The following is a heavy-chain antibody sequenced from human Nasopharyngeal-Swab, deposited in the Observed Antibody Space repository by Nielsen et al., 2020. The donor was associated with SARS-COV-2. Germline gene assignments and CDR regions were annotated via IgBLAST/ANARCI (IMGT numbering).Heavy chain of an antibody. V-gene: IGHV3-74*01. CDR3: ARDLFYYGSGNPNSLHYGMDV. Sequence: WIRQPPGKGLVWVSRINSDGSSTSYADSVKGRFTISRDNAKNTLYLQMNSLRAEDTAVYYCARDLFYYGSGNPNSLHYGMDVWGQGTTVTVSS. J-gene: IGHJ6*02. CDR2: INSDGSST. D-gene: IGHD3-10*01.